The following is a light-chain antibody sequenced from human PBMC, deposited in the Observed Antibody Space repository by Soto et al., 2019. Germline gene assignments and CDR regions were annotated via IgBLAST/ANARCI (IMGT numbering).Light chain of an antibody. CDR2: DAS. V-gene: IGKV3D-20*02. CDR3: QQRSNWPWT. Sequence: EIVLTQSPVTLSLSPGERATLSCRACQSVSSSYLAWYQQKPGQAPRLLIYDASNRVTGIPARFSGSGSGTDFTLTISSLEPEDFAVYYCQQRSNWPWTFGQGTKVDTK. CDR1: QSVSSSY. J-gene: IGKJ1*01.